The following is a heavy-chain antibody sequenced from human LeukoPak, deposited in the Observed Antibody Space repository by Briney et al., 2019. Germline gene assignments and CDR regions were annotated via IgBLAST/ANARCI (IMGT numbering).Heavy chain of an antibody. V-gene: IGHV3-23*01. J-gene: IGHJ5*02. CDR1: GFTFSSYA. D-gene: IGHD3-10*01. CDR3: AKFREPYGSGSSYWFDP. Sequence: GGSLGLSCAASGFTFSSYAMTWVRQAPGKGLEWVSGISESGGSTYYADSVKGRSTISRDNFNNTLYMQMNSLRVEDTAVYYCAKFREPYGSGSSYWFDPWGQGTLVTVSS. CDR2: ISESGGST.